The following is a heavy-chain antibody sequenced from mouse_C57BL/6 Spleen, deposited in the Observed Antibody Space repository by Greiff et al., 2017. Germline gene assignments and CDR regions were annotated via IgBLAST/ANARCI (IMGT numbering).Heavy chain of an antibody. CDR2: IYPGSGNT. Sequence: QVQLQQSGPELVKPGASVKISCKASGYSFTSYYIHWVKQRPGQGLEWIGWIYPGSGNTKYNEKFKGKATLTADTSSSTAYMQLSSLTSEDSAVYYCALGGDYYAMDYWGQGTSVTVSS. V-gene: IGHV1-66*01. CDR3: ALGGDYYAMDY. CDR1: GYSFTSYY. J-gene: IGHJ4*01.